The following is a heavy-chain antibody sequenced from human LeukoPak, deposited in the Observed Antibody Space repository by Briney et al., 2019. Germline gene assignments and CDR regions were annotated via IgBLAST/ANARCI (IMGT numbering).Heavy chain of an antibody. Sequence: PGGSLRLSCAASGFTFSRDSMNWVRQAPGKGLGWVSYINGGGSPIYYADSVRGRFTISRDNAKNSLYLQMNSLRAEDTAVYYCAKLEQLVGIDYWGQGTLVTVSS. CDR2: INGGGSPI. CDR1: GFTFSRDS. V-gene: IGHV3-48*01. CDR3: AKLEQLVGIDY. J-gene: IGHJ4*02. D-gene: IGHD6-6*01.